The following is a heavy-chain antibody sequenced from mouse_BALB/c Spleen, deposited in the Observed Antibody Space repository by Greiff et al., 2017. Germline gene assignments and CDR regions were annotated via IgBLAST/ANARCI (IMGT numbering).Heavy chain of an antibody. CDR2: ISSGGST. CDR1: GFTFSSYA. CDR3: ARGPHYGSSYWYCDV. V-gene: IGHV5-6-5*01. D-gene: IGHD1-1*01. Sequence: EVKLVESGGGLVKPGGSLKLSCAASGFTFSSYAMSWVRQTPEKRLEWVASISSGGSTYYPDSVKGRFTISRDNARNILYLQMSSLRSEDTAMYYCARGPHYGSSYWYCDVWGAGTTVTVAS. J-gene: IGHJ1*01.